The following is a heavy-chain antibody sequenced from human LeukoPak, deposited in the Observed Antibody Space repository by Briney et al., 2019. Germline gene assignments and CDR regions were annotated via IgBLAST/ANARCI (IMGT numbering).Heavy chain of an antibody. CDR1: GGSISTYY. CDR2: IHYGGTT. CDR3: ARMGGYSGYATH. J-gene: IGHJ4*02. Sequence: MASETLSLTCTVSGGSISTYYWSWIRQPPGKGLEWIGYIHYGGTTNYNPSLKSRVTISLDTSKNQFSLNLSSVTAADTAVYYCARMGGYSGYATHWGQGTLVTVSS. V-gene: IGHV4-59*08. D-gene: IGHD5-12*01.